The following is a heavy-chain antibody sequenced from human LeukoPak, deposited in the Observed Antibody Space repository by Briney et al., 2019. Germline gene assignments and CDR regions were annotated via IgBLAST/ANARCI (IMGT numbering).Heavy chain of an antibody. D-gene: IGHD2-15*01. CDR2: INNNGGST. CDR1: GFTFSSYA. V-gene: IGHV3-23*05. CDR3: AKPHTPYCSGATCYLFDF. Sequence: QSGGSLRLSCAASGFTFSSYAMSWVRQAPGKGLEWVSHINNNGGSTSYADSVKGRFTISRDNSKNTLYVQLNSLRAEDTAVYYCAKPHTPYCSGATCYLFDFWGQGTLVTVSS. J-gene: IGHJ4*02.